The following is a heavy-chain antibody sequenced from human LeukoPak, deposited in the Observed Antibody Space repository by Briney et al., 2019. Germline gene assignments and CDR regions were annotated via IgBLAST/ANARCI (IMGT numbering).Heavy chain of an antibody. CDR2: IWYDGSNK. CDR1: GFTFSSYG. CDR3: AKDLVGATSA. V-gene: IGHV3-33*06. J-gene: IGHJ5*02. Sequence: PGGSLRLSCAASGFTFSSYGMHWVRQAPGKGLEWVAVIWYDGSNKYYADSVKGRFTISRDDSKNTLYLQMNSLGAEDTAVYYCAKDLVGATSAWGQGTLVTVSS. D-gene: IGHD1-26*01.